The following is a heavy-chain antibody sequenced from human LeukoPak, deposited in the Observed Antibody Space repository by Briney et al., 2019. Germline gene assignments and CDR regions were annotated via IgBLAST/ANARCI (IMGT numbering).Heavy chain of an antibody. CDR1: GYTFTSYG. V-gene: IGHV1-8*03. CDR3: ARVDGSPDY. Sequence: GASVKVSCKASGYTFTSYGISWVRQATGQGLEWMGWMNTKSGNTGHAQKFQGRVTITRDTSINTVYMELSSLRLEDTAVYFCARVDGSPDYWGQGTLVTVSS. D-gene: IGHD5-24*01. CDR2: MNTKSGNT. J-gene: IGHJ4*02.